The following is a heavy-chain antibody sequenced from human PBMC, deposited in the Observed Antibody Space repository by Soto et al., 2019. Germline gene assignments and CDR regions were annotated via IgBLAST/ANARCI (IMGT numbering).Heavy chain of an antibody. J-gene: IGHJ5*02. CDR3: DRVKASRYRSGSPFDP. CDR2: INHSGST. V-gene: IGHV4-34*01. D-gene: IGHD6-19*01. CDR1: GGSFSGYY. Sequence: SETLSLTCAVYGGSFSGYYWSWIRQPPGKGLEWIGEINHSGSTNYNPSLKSRVTISVDTSKNQFSLKLSSVTAADTAVYYCDRVKASRYRSGSPFDPWRQRTLVTVSS.